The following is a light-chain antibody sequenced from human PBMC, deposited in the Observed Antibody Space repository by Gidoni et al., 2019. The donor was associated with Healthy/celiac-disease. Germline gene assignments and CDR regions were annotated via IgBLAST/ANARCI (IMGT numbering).Light chain of an antibody. CDR2: GNS. Sequence: QSVLTQPLSVSGAPGQGVTISCPGSSSNIGAGYDVHWYQQLPGTAPKLLIYGNSNRPSGVPDRFSGSKSGTSASLAITGLQAEDEADYYCQSYDSSLSGYVFGTGTKVTVL. J-gene: IGLJ1*01. CDR1: SSNIGAGYD. CDR3: QSYDSSLSGYV. V-gene: IGLV1-40*01.